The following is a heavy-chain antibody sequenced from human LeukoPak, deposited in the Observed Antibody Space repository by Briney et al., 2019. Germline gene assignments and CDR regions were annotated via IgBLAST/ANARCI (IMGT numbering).Heavy chain of an antibody. CDR1: GFTFSSYS. D-gene: IGHD3-10*01. Sequence: TGGSLRLSCAASGFTFSSYSMNWVRQAPGKGLEWVSYISSSSSTIYYADSVKGRFTISRDNAKNSLYLQMNSLRAEDTAVYYCARELVVRGVIRLSAFDIWGQGTMVTVSS. J-gene: IGHJ3*02. V-gene: IGHV3-48*01. CDR2: ISSSSSTI. CDR3: ARELVVRGVIRLSAFDI.